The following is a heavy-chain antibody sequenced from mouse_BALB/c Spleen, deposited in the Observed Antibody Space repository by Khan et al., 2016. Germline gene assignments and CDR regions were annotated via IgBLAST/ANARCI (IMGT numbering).Heavy chain of an antibody. V-gene: IGHV1-54*01. CDR3: ASYGIFDY. J-gene: IGHJ2*01. D-gene: IGHD2-1*01. Sequence: QVQLQPSGAELVRPGTSVKVSCKASGYAFTNFLIQWVKQRPGQGLEWVGVINPGSGGTNYNEKFKDKATLTADKSSSTAYMQLSSLTSDDSAAYCCASYGIFDYGGQGTTLTVSS. CDR2: INPGSGGT. CDR1: GYAFTNFL.